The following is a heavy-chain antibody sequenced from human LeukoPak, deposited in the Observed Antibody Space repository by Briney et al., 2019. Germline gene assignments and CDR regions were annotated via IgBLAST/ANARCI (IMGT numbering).Heavy chain of an antibody. CDR1: GYTFTDHH. D-gene: IGHD3-10*01. Sequence: ASVKVSCKASGYTFTDHHMHWVRQAPGQGLEWMGWINPDSGGTNYAQKFQGRVTMTRDTSISTAYMELSSLRSDDTAVYYCASGPRTNYGSLGDYYFDYWGQGTLVTVSS. V-gene: IGHV1-2*02. CDR3: ASGPRTNYGSLGDYYFDY. J-gene: IGHJ4*02. CDR2: INPDSGGT.